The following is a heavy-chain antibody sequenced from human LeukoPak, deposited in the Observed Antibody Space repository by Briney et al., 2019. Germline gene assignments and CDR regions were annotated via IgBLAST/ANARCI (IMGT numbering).Heavy chain of an antibody. CDR3: IVVPASSDYFDY. CDR1: GGSISSSSYY. J-gene: IGHJ4*02. D-gene: IGHD2-2*01. CDR2: INHSGST. Sequence: PSETLSLTCTVSGGSISSSSYYWDWIRQPPGKGLEWIGEINHSGSTNYNPSLKSRVTISVDTSKNQFSLKLSSVTAADTAVYYCIVVPASSDYFDYWGQGTLVTVSS. V-gene: IGHV4-39*07.